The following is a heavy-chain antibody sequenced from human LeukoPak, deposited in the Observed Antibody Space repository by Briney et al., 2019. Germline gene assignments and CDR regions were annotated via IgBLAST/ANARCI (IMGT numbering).Heavy chain of an antibody. J-gene: IGHJ3*02. CDR2: MNPNSGNT. CDR1: GYTFTSYD. CDR3: ARGNVLRFLEWLFSAFDI. D-gene: IGHD3-3*01. V-gene: IGHV1-8*03. Sequence: ASVKVSCKASGYTFTSYDINWVRQATGQGLEWMGWMNPNSGNTGYAQKFQGRVTITRNTSISTAYMELSSLRSEDTAVHYCARGNVLRFLEWLFSAFDIWGQGTMVTVSS.